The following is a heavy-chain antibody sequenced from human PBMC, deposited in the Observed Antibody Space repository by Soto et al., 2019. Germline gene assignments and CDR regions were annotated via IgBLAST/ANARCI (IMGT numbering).Heavy chain of an antibody. V-gene: IGHV3-7*01. Sequence: GGSLRLSCAASGFTFSTYWMNWVRQAPGKGLEWVANIKQDGSEKYYVDSVKGRFAISRDNAKDSLFLQMNNLRAEDTAVYYCVTDWSTSWGMDVWGQGNTVTVSS. CDR2: IKQDGSEK. J-gene: IGHJ6*02. CDR3: VTDWSTSWGMDV. CDR1: GFTFSTYW.